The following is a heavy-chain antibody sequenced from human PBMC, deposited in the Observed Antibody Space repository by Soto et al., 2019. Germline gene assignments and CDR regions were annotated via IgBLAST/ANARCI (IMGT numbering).Heavy chain of an antibody. J-gene: IGHJ4*02. CDR2: IYYSGST. Sequence: SETLSLTCTVSGGSISSGDYYWSWIRQPPGKGLEWIGYIYYSGSTYYNPSLKSRVTISVDTSKNQFSLKLSSVTAADTAVYYCARGGPGYSGYDTYYFDYWGQGTLVTVSS. CDR3: ARGGPGYSGYDTYYFDY. D-gene: IGHD5-12*01. V-gene: IGHV4-30-4*01. CDR1: GGSISSGDYY.